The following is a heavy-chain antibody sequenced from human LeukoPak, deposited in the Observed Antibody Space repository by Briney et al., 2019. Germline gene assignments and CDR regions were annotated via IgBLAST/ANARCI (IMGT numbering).Heavy chain of an antibody. V-gene: IGHV3-9*01. Sequence: GGSLRLSCAASGFTFDDYAMHWVRQAPGKGLEWVSGISWNSGSIGYADSVKGRFTISRDNAKNSLYLQMNSLRAEDTALYYCAKDRYGSGRAYFDYWGQGTLVTVSS. CDR1: GFTFDDYA. CDR3: AKDRYGSGRAYFDY. CDR2: ISWNSGSI. J-gene: IGHJ4*02. D-gene: IGHD3-10*01.